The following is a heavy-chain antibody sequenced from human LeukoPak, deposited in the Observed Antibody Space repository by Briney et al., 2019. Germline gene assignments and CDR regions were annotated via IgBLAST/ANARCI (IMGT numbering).Heavy chain of an antibody. J-gene: IGHJ4*02. CDR3: ARANHEISVDY. V-gene: IGHV3-11*04. CDR2: ISSSGSTI. Sequence: GGSLRLSCAASGFTFSDYYMSWIRQAPGKGLEWVSYISSSGSTIYYADSVKGRFTISRDNAKNSLYLQMDSLRAEDTAVYYCARANHEISVDYWGQGTLVTVSS. CDR1: GFTFSDYY. D-gene: IGHD1-14*01.